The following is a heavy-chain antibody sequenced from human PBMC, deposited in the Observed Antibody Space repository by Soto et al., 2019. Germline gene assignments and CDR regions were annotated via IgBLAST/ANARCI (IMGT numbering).Heavy chain of an antibody. CDR3: ARGAERVAMPSGY. CDR2: IYYSGST. Sequence: PSETLSLTCTVSGGSISSYYWSWIRQPPGKGLEWIGYIYYSGSTNYNPSLKSRVTTSVDTSKNQFSLKLSSVTAADTAVYYCARGAERVAMPSGYWSQGTLVTVSS. D-gene: IGHD2-2*01. CDR1: GGSISSYY. V-gene: IGHV4-59*01. J-gene: IGHJ4*02.